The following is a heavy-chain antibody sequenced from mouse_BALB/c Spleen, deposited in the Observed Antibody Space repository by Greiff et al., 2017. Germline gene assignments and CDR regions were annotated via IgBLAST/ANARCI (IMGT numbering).Heavy chain of an antibody. Sequence: EVKLVESGGGLVQPGGSLRLSCATSGFTFSDFYMEWVRQPPGKRLEWIAASRNKANDYTTEYSASVKGRFIVSRDTSQSILYLQMNALRAEDTAIYYCARDAGYDGSPAWFAYWGQGTLVTVSA. CDR1: GFTFSDFY. D-gene: IGHD2-3*01. J-gene: IGHJ3*01. CDR3: ARDAGYDGSPAWFAY. V-gene: IGHV7-1*02. CDR2: SRNKANDYTT.